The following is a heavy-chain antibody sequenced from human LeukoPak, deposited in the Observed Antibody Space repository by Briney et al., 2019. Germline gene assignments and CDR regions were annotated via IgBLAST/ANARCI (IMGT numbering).Heavy chain of an antibody. D-gene: IGHD2-8*02. CDR2: IYSGGST. CDR1: GFPVSSNY. V-gene: IGHV3-53*01. J-gene: IGHJ4*02. CDR3: ARGGSYGTAGPKFDY. Sequence: PGGSLRLPCAASGFPVSSNYMSWVRQAPGKGLEWVSDIYSGGSTYYADSVKGRFTISRDNSKNTLYLQMNSLGAEDTAVYYCARGGSYGTAGPKFDYWGQGTLVTVSS.